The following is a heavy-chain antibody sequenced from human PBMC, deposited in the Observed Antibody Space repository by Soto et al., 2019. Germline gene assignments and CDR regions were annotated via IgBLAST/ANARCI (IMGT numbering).Heavy chain of an antibody. V-gene: IGHV4-34*01. Sequence: QVQLQQWGAGLLKPSETLSLTCAVYGGSFSGYYWSWIRQPPGKGLEWIGEINHSGSTNYNPSLKRRVTISVDTSKNQFSLKLSSVTAADTAVYYCARDDYDILTGYYSGDAFDIWGQGTMVTVSS. J-gene: IGHJ3*02. D-gene: IGHD3-9*01. CDR2: INHSGST. CDR3: ARDDYDILTGYYSGDAFDI. CDR1: GGSFSGYY.